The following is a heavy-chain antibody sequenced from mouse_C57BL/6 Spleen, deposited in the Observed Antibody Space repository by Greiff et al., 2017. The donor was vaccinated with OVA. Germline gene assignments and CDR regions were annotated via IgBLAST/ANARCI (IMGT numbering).Heavy chain of an antibody. CDR1: GYTFTSYG. J-gene: IGHJ3*01. CDR2: IYPRSGNT. Sequence: QVQLKQSGAELARPGASVKLSCKASGYTFTSYGISWVKQRTGQGLEWIGEIYPRSGNTYYNEKFKGKATLTAAKSSSTAYMELRSLTSEDSAVYFCARYFDGYYFFAYWGQGTLVTVSA. D-gene: IGHD2-3*01. CDR3: ARYFDGYYFFAY. V-gene: IGHV1-81*01.